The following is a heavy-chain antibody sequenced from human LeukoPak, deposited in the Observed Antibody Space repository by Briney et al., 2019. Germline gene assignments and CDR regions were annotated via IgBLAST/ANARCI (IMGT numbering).Heavy chain of an antibody. CDR3: ARGRYCNGGNCYLDY. D-gene: IGHD2-15*01. V-gene: IGHV3-7*01. Sequence: GGSLRLSCAASGFTFTTYWMNWVRQAPGKGLEWVANVKQDGSDKYYVDSVKGRSTISRNNAKNSLYLQMYSLRAEDTAVYYCARGRYCNGGNCYLDYWGQGSLVTVSS. J-gene: IGHJ4*02. CDR1: GFTFTTYW. CDR2: VKQDGSDK.